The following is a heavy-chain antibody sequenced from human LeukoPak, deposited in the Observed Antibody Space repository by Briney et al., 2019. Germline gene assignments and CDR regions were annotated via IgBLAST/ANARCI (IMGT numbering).Heavy chain of an antibody. CDR2: IYHSGST. Sequence: KPSETLSLTCTVSGYSISSGYYWGWIRQPPGKGLEWIGSIYHSGSTYYNPSLKSRVTISVDTSKNQFSLKLSSVTAADTAVYYCASSPADSSGYYTFEPFDYWGQGTLVTVSS. CDR3: ASSPADSSGYYTFEPFDY. J-gene: IGHJ4*02. CDR1: GYSISSGYY. V-gene: IGHV4-38-2*02. D-gene: IGHD3-22*01.